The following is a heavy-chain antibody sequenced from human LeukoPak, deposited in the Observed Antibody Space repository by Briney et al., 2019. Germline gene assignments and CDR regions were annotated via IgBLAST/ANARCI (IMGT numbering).Heavy chain of an antibody. CDR3: ARAPSEIGGYYPEYFRH. J-gene: IGHJ1*01. V-gene: IGHV3-74*01. D-gene: IGHD3-22*01. CDR1: GFTFSSYW. Sequence: GGSLRLSCAATGFTFSSYWMHWVRQAPGKGLVWVSRIKSDGSTNYADSVKGRFTISRDNAKNTLSLQMNSLRAEDTGVYYCARAPSEIGGYYPEYFRHWGQGTLVTVSS. CDR2: IKSDGST.